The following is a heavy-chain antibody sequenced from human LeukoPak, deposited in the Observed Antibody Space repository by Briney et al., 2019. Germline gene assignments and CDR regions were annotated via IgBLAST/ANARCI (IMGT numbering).Heavy chain of an antibody. CDR1: GFTFSNSI. D-gene: IGHD6-13*01. J-gene: IGHJ4*02. CDR3: ARDFPGYSSSWYLGVDDY. V-gene: IGHV3-23*01. CDR2: FSGNDGYT. Sequence: GGSLRLSCVGSGFTFSNSILSWVRQAPGKGLEWLSTFSGNDGYTYYADSVRGRFTISRDNSKNTVYLQMNSLRAEDTADYYCARDFPGYSSSWYLGVDDYWGQGTLVTVSS.